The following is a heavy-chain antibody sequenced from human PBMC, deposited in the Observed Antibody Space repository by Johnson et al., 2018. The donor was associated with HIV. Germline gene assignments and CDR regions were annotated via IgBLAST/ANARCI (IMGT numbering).Heavy chain of an antibody. V-gene: IGHV3-66*01. Sequence: MQLVESGGGVVQPGGSLRLSCAASGFTVSGNYMSWVRQAPGKGLEWVSIIYSGGSTFYADSVKGRFTISRDNSKNTLYLQMNSLRAEDTAVYYCARELEFGDLRKNDAFDIWGQGTMVTVSS. CDR3: ARELEFGDLRKNDAFDI. D-gene: IGHD3-10*01. CDR2: IYSGGST. J-gene: IGHJ3*02. CDR1: GFTVSGNY.